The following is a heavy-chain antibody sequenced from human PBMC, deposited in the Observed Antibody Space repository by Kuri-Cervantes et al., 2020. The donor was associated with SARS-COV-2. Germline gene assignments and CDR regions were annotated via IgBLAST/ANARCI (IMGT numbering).Heavy chain of an antibody. CDR3: ARDSIPTLGYCSSTSCYVPYNWFDP. Sequence: ASVKVSCKASGYTFTSYGISWVRQAPGQGLEWMGWISAYNGNTNYAQKLQGRVTMTTDTSTSTAYMELGSLRSDDTAVYYCARDSIPTLGYCSSTSCYVPYNWFDPWGQGTLVTVSS. V-gene: IGHV1-18*01. J-gene: IGHJ5*02. D-gene: IGHD2-2*01. CDR2: ISAYNGNT. CDR1: GYTFTSYG.